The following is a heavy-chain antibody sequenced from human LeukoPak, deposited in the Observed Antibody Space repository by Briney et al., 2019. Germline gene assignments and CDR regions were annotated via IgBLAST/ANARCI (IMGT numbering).Heavy chain of an antibody. J-gene: IGHJ4*02. Sequence: KPSETLSLTCAVSGYSISSGYYWGWIRQPPGKGLEWIGSIYHSGSTYYNPSLKSRVTISVDTSKNQFSLKLSSVTAADTAVYYCARGPSKVTSDYWGQGTLVTVSS. V-gene: IGHV4-38-2*01. D-gene: IGHD4-11*01. CDR1: GYSISSGYY. CDR2: IYHSGST. CDR3: ARGPSKVTSDY.